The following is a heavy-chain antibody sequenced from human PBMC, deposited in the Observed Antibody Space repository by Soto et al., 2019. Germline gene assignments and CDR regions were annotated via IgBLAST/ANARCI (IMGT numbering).Heavy chain of an antibody. Sequence: LSLTCTVSGGSISSGGYYWSLIRQHPGKGLEWIGYIYYSGSTYYNPSLKSRVTISVDTSKNQFSLKLSSVTAADTAVYYCARVVTTGYYYYGMDVWGQGTTVTVSS. CDR2: IYYSGST. D-gene: IGHD4-17*01. CDR3: ARVVTTGYYYYGMDV. J-gene: IGHJ6*02. V-gene: IGHV4-31*03. CDR1: GGSISSGGYY.